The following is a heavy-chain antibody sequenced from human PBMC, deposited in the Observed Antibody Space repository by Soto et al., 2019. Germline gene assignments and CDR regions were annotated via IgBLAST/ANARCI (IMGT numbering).Heavy chain of an antibody. J-gene: IGHJ4*02. CDR1: GGSFSNYA. D-gene: IGHD3-22*01. CDR2: IIPIFATA. CDR3: ARDAFYYDGPTGVYYFDY. V-gene: IGHV1-69*12. Sequence: QVQLVQSGAEAKKPGSSVKVSCKPSGGSFSNYAISWVRQAPGQGLEWMGGIIPIFATANYAQKFQGRVTITADASTHTAYMELNSLRSEDTAVYYCARDAFYYDGPTGVYYFDYWGQGTLVTVSS.